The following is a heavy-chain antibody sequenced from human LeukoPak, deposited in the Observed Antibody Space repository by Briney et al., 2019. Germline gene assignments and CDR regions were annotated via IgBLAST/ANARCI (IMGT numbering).Heavy chain of an antibody. CDR1: GGSFSGYY. D-gene: IGHD3-10*01. CDR3: ARVRIMVRGGGMDV. J-gene: IGHJ6*04. CDR2: INHSGST. Sequence: SETLSLTCAVYGGSFSGYYWSWIRQPPGKGLEWIGEINHSGSTNYNPSLTNRVTISVDTSNSQFSLKLISVTAADTAVYYCARVRIMVRGGGMDVWGKGTTVTVST. V-gene: IGHV4-34*01.